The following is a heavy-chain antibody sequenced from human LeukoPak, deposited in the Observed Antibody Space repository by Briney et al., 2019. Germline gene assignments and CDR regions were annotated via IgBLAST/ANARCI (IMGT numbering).Heavy chain of an antibody. CDR2: ITPSGGT. J-gene: IGHJ5*02. CDR3: AKDRYGDGFAHLDP. D-gene: IGHD4-17*01. CDR1: GYTFTRYA. V-gene: IGHV1-2*02. Sequence: GSSVKVSCKASGYTFTRYAIHLVRQAPGQGLEWMGWITPSGGTDYPQKLQGRVAITLDTSVATAYRDLNGLTSHGTAVYYCAKDRYGDGFAHLDPWGQGALVTVSS.